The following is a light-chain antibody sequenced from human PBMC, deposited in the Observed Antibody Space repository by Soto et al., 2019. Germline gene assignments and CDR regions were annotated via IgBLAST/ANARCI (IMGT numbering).Light chain of an antibody. V-gene: IGKV3-20*01. CDR2: GAS. CDR3: QQYGSSGT. Sequence: EIVLTQSPGTLSLSPGERATLSCRASQSVSNNYLAWYQQKPGQAPRLLIYGASNRATGIPDRFSGSGSGTDFTLTISRLEPEYFAVYYSQQYGSSGTFGQGTKVEIK. CDR1: QSVSNNY. J-gene: IGKJ1*01.